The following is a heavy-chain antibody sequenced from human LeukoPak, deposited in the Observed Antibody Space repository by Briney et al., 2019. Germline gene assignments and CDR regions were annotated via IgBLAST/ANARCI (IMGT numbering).Heavy chain of an antibody. CDR1: GFTVSSNY. J-gene: IGHJ6*03. V-gene: IGHV3-53*01. CDR3: ARRPSDYYYYMDV. CDR2: IYSGGST. Sequence: PGGSLRLSCAASGFTVSSNYMSWVRQAPGKGLEWVSVIYSGGSTYYADSVKGRFTISRDNSKNTLYLKMNSLRAEDTAVYYCARRPSDYYYYMDVWGKGTTVTVSS.